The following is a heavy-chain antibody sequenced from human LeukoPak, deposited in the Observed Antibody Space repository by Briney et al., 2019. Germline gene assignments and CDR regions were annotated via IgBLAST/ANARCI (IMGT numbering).Heavy chain of an antibody. Sequence: SVKVSCKASGGTFSSYAISWVRQAPGQGLEWMGGIVPIFGTANYAQKFQGRVTITTDESTSTAYMELSSLRSEDTAVYYCARGEYSSGWCFDYWGQGTLVTVSS. D-gene: IGHD6-19*01. V-gene: IGHV1-69*05. CDR3: ARGEYSSGWCFDY. J-gene: IGHJ4*02. CDR2: IVPIFGTA. CDR1: GGTFSSYA.